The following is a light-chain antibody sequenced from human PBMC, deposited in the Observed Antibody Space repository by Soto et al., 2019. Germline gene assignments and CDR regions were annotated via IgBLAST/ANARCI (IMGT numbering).Light chain of an antibody. CDR3: LQTYSLPVA. J-gene: IGKJ4*01. Sequence: IPVTQSPSSLSASVGDRVTITCRASQSIGSHLNWYQQKPGTAPKLLIYGASSLQGGVPSRFSGFGSGTDFTLTISTLRPEDFATYYCLQTYSLPVAFGGGTKVEI. CDR1: QSIGSH. V-gene: IGKV1-39*01. CDR2: GAS.